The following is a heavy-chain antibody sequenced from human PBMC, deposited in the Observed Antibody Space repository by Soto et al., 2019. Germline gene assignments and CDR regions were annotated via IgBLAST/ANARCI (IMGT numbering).Heavy chain of an antibody. V-gene: IGHV4-39*01. J-gene: IGHJ5*02. D-gene: IGHD6-19*01. CDR2: ITYDGTT. CDR1: GGSISSNHYY. CDR3: ARHVTHSSPWSLPWCDP. Sequence: SETLSLTCSVSGGSISSNHYYWGWIRQPPGKGLEWIGSITYDGTTYHNSSLKSRATISVDTSKSQFSLKLTSVNAADTAIYFCARHVTHSSPWSLPWCDPWGQGTRVTVSS.